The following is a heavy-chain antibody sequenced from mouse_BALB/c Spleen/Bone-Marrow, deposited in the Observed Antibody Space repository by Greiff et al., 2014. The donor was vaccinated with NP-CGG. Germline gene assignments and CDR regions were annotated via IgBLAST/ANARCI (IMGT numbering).Heavy chain of an antibody. CDR2: INPDSRTI. Sequence: DVQLQESGGGLVQPGGSLKLSCAASGFDFSGYWMTWVRQAPGKGLEWIGEINPDSRTINYKPSLKEKFITSRDNAKNTLYLQMSKVRSEDTALYYCARNGYYGWITYWGQGTLVTVSA. D-gene: IGHD2-3*01. CDR3: ARNGYYGWITY. J-gene: IGHJ3*01. CDR1: GFDFSGYW. V-gene: IGHV4-1*02.